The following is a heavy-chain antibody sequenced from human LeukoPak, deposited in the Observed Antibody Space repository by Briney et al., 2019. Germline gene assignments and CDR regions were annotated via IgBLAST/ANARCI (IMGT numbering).Heavy chain of an antibody. J-gene: IGHJ4*02. D-gene: IGHD5-12*01. CDR3: ARAVVGSGYDYFDY. CDR2: ISSGGSYI. Sequence: GGSLRLSCAASGFTFSNYNMNWVRQAPGRGLEWVSFISSGGSYIYYTDSVKGRFTISRDNAKNSLFLQMNSLRAEDTAVYFCARAVVGSGYDYFDYWGQGTLVTVSS. V-gene: IGHV3-21*01. CDR1: GFTFSNYN.